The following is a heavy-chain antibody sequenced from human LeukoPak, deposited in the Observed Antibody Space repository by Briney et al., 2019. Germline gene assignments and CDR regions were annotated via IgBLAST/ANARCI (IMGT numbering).Heavy chain of an antibody. CDR3: AKEDGYCSGGSCYWVY. V-gene: IGHV3-74*01. CDR2: INSDGSST. J-gene: IGHJ4*02. Sequence: GGSLRLSCAASGFTFSSYWMHWVRQAPGKGLVWVSRINSDGSSTSYADSVKGQFTISRDNAKNTLYLQMNSLRAEDTAVYYCAKEDGYCSGGSCYWVYWGQGTLVTVSS. D-gene: IGHD2-15*01. CDR1: GFTFSSYW.